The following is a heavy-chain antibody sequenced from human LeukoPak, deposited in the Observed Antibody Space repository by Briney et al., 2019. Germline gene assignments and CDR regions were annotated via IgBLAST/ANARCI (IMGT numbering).Heavy chain of an antibody. J-gene: IGHJ3*02. CDR1: GFTVSSNY. Sequence: PGGSLRLSCAASGFTVSSNYMSWVRQAPGKGLEWVSVIYSGGRTYKADSVNGRFIISRDNSKNTLYLQMNSLRAEDTAVYDCAKGNRRAYDAFDIWGQGTMVSVSS. V-gene: IGHV3-66*01. D-gene: IGHD1-14*01. CDR3: AKGNRRAYDAFDI. CDR2: IYSGGRT.